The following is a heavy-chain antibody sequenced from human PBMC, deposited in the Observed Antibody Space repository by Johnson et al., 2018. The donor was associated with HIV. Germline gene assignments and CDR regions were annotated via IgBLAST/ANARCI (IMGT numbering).Heavy chain of an antibody. V-gene: IGHV3-30-3*01. CDR3: TRLYSSGWYGSAFDI. D-gene: IGHD6-19*01. J-gene: IGHJ3*02. CDR1: GFTFSSYA. Sequence: VQLVESGGGVVQPGRSLRLSCAASGFTFSSYAMNWVRQAPGKGLEWVALMSYDGSNKYYADSVKGRFTISRDNSKNTLYLQMNSLRAEDTAVYYCTRLYSSGWYGSAFDIWGQGTMVTVSS. CDR2: MSYDGSNK.